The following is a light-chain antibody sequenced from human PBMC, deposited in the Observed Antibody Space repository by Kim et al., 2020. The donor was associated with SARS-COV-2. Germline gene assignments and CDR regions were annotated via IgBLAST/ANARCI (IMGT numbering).Light chain of an antibody. CDR1: SLRSYY. Sequence: SSELTQDPAVSVALGQTVRITCQGDSLRSYYASWYQQKPGQAPVLVIYGKNNRPSGIPDRFSGSSSGNTASLTITGAQAEDEADYYCNFRDSSGNHPDVF. CDR3: NFRDSSGNHPDV. CDR2: GKN. V-gene: IGLV3-19*01. J-gene: IGLJ1*01.